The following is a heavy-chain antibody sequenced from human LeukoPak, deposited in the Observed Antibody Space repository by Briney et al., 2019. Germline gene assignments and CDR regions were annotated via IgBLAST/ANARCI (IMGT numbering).Heavy chain of an antibody. J-gene: IGHJ5*02. Sequence: GGSLRLSCVASGFTFSSYAMSWVRQAPGKGLEWVSAISGSGGSTYYADSVKGRFTISRDNSKNTLYLQMNSLRAEDTAVYYCAKSPTTVVTQYDWFDPWGRGTLVTVSS. CDR3: AKSPTTVVTQYDWFDP. CDR1: GFTFSSYA. D-gene: IGHD4-23*01. CDR2: ISGSGGST. V-gene: IGHV3-23*01.